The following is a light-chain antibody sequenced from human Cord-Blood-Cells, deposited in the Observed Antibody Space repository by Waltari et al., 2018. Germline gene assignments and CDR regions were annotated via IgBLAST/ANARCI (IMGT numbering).Light chain of an antibody. CDR3: SSYTSSSTVV. Sequence: QSALTQPASVSGSPGQSITISCTGTSSDVGGYNYVSWYQPHPGKAPKLIIYDVSNRPAGVSNRFSGSKSGNTASLTISGLQAEDEADYYCSSYTSSSTVVFGGGTKLTVL. V-gene: IGLV2-14*01. J-gene: IGLJ2*01. CDR1: SSDVGGYNY. CDR2: DVS.